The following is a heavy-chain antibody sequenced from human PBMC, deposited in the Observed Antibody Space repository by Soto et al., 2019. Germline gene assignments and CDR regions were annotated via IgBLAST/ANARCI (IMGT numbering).Heavy chain of an antibody. D-gene: IGHD6-19*01. V-gene: IGHV4-34*01. CDR2: INQSGST. J-gene: IGHJ5*02. Sequence: QVQLQQWGAGLLKPSETLSLTCAVYGGSFSGYYWNWIRQPPGKGLEWIGEINQSGSTKYNPSLKSRVTISVDTSKNQFSLKLSSVTAADTAVYYCARWGGRGAVAGTWTLNWFDPWGQGTLVTVSS. CDR1: GGSFSGYY. CDR3: ARWGGRGAVAGTWTLNWFDP.